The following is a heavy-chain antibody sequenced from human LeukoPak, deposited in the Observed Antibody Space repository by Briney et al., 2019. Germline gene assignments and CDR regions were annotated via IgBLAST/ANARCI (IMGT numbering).Heavy chain of an antibody. J-gene: IGHJ4*02. Sequence: SETLSLTCTVSGGSISSSSYYWGWIRHPPGKGLEWIGSIYYSGSTYYNPSLKSRVTISVDTSKNQFSLKLSSVTAADTAVYYCARRQVAVAGSFDYWGQGTLVTVSS. V-gene: IGHV4-39*01. D-gene: IGHD6-19*01. CDR2: IYYSGST. CDR1: GGSISSSSYY. CDR3: ARRQVAVAGSFDY.